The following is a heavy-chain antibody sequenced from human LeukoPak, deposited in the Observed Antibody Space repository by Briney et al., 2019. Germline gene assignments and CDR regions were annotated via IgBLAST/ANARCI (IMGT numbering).Heavy chain of an antibody. V-gene: IGHV3-49*04. J-gene: IGHJ5*02. Sequence: PGGSLRLSCAGSGFTFSRYSMSWVRQAPGKGLEWVGFIRSKDGTTEYAASVRGRFSISRDESKRIAYLQMNSLKTEDTAVYHCNRWHISGVSYSNLWGQGTLVTVSS. CDR2: IRSKDGTT. D-gene: IGHD2-15*01. CDR1: GFTFSRYS. CDR3: NRWHISGVSYSNL.